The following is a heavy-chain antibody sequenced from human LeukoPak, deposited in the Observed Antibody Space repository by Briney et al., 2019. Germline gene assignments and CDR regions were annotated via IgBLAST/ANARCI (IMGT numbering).Heavy chain of an antibody. CDR3: ARDHHGPWDSPLHVPVGEFDP. Sequence: ASVKVSCKASGYTFTSYYMHWVRQAPGQGLEWMGIINPSGGSTSYAQKFQGRVTMARDMSTSTVYMELSSLRAEDTAVYYCARDHHGPWDSPLHVPVGEFDPWGQGTLVTVSS. J-gene: IGHJ5*02. D-gene: IGHD3-16*01. CDR1: GYTFTSYY. CDR2: INPSGGST. V-gene: IGHV1-46*01.